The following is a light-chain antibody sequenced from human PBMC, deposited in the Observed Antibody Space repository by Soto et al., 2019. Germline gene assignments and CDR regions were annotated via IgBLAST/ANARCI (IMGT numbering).Light chain of an antibody. CDR1: TSDVGAYNY. J-gene: IGLJ1*01. Sequence: QSVLTQPASVSGSPGQSITISCTGTTSDVGAYNYVSWYQQHPGKAPKLIIYDVSDRPSGVSNRFSGSKSGNTASLTISGLQADDEADYYCSSFTRSNTYVFGTEPKVTVL. CDR3: SSFTRSNTYV. CDR2: DVS. V-gene: IGLV2-14*03.